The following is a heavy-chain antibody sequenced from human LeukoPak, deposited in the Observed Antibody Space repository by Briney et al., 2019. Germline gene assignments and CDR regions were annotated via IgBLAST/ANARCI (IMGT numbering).Heavy chain of an antibody. Sequence: ASVKVSCKASGYTFTGYYMHWVRQAPGQGLEWMGRIIPILGIANYAQKFQGRVTITADKSTSTAYMELSSLRSEDTAVYYCARVGGLHGSYWGQGTLVTVSS. CDR3: ARVGGLHGSY. D-gene: IGHD4-4*01. V-gene: IGHV1-69*04. CDR2: IIPILGIA. J-gene: IGHJ4*02. CDR1: GYTFTGYY.